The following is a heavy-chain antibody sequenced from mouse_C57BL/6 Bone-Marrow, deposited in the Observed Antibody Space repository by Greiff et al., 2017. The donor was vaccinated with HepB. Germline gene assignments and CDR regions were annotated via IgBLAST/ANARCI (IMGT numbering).Heavy chain of an antibody. Sequence: QVHVKQPGAELVRPGSSVKLSCKASGYTFTSYWMHWVKQRPIQGLEWIGNIDPSDSETHYNQKFKDKATLTVDKSSSTAYMQLSSLTSEDSAVYYCARERALLLRHYFDYWGQGTTLTVSS. CDR2: IDPSDSET. V-gene: IGHV1-52*01. J-gene: IGHJ2*01. CDR3: ARERALLLRHYFDY. D-gene: IGHD1-1*01. CDR1: GYTFTSYW.